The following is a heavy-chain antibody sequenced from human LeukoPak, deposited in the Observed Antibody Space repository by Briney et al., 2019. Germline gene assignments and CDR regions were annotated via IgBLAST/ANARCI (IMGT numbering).Heavy chain of an antibody. Sequence: GSLSLSCAASGFTFSSCAMSWVRQAPGKGLEWVSTIIDSGNSIYYADSAEGRFTISRDNSKNTLYLQMNSLRAGDTAVYYCAKDPIFSGSYGVFDYWGLGTLVTVSS. CDR1: GFTFSSCA. CDR3: AKDPIFSGSYGVFDY. CDR2: IIDSGNSI. J-gene: IGHJ4*02. V-gene: IGHV3-23*01. D-gene: IGHD1-26*01.